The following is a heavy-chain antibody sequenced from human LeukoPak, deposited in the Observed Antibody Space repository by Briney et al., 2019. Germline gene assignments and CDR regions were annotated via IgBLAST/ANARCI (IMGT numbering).Heavy chain of an antibody. J-gene: IGHJ4*02. CDR2: IYYSGST. CDR3: ATFKYYYDSSGYYRFDN. D-gene: IGHD3-22*01. Sequence: KTSETLSLTCSASGGSVSSGNYYCSWIRQPPGKGLEWIGYIYYSGSTNYNPSLKSRVTMSVDESKNQFSLKLSSLTAADTAVYYCATFKYYYDSSGYYRFDNWGQGTLVTVSS. V-gene: IGHV4-61*01. CDR1: GGSVSSGNYY.